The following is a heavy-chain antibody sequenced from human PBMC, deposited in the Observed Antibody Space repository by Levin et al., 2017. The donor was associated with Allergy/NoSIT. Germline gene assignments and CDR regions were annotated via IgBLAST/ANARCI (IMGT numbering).Heavy chain of an antibody. Sequence: HSQTLSLTCTVSGGSISSSSYYWGWIRQPPGKGLEWIGSIYYSGSTYYNPSLKSRVTISVDTSKNQFSLTLSSVTAADTAVYYCASSYSSGRRAIDYWGQGTLVTVSS. D-gene: IGHD6-19*01. J-gene: IGHJ4*02. CDR1: GGSISSSSYY. V-gene: IGHV4-39*01. CDR3: ASSYSSGRRAIDY. CDR2: IYYSGST.